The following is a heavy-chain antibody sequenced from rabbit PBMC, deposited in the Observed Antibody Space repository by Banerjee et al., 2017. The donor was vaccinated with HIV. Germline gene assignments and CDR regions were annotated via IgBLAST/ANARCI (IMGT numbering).Heavy chain of an antibody. Sequence: QEQLVESGGGLVQPEGSLTLTCKASGFDFSSDAMCWVRQAPGKGPEWIVCIYIGGVITHYASWAKGRFTISRSTSLITVTLQMTSLTAADTATYFCARDPSYDEYGDSLYYFDLWGPGTLVTVS. CDR1: GFDFSSDA. D-gene: IGHD2-1*01. CDR3: ARDPSYDEYGDSLYYFDL. V-gene: IGHV1S47*01. J-gene: IGHJ4*01. CDR2: IYIGGVIT.